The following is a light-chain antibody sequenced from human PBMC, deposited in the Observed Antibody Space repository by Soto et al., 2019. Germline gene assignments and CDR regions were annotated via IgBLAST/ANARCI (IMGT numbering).Light chain of an antibody. Sequence: QSALTQPASVSGSPGQSITISCTGTSSDVGGYDYVSWYQHHPGKAPQLMIYDVSNRPSGVSNRFSGSKSGNTASLTISGLQAEDEADYYCSSYTRSSLYVFGTGTKLTVL. J-gene: IGLJ1*01. V-gene: IGLV2-14*03. CDR3: SSYTRSSLYV. CDR1: SSDVGGYDY. CDR2: DVS.